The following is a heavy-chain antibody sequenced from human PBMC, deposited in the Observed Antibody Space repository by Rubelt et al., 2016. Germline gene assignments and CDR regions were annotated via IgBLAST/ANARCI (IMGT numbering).Heavy chain of an antibody. CDR2: MSGSGGST. CDR1: GFTFSSYA. D-gene: IGHD2-15*01. J-gene: IGHJ4*02. Sequence: EVQLVESGGGLVQTGGSLRLSCAASGFTFSSYAMSWVRQAPGKGLEWVSAMSGSGGSTYFADSVKGRFTISRDNSKNTLYLQMNSLRAEDTAVSYCAKGRMGGIVVVVAADYWGQGTLVTVSS. CDR3: AKGRMGGIVVVVAADY. V-gene: IGHV3-23*04.